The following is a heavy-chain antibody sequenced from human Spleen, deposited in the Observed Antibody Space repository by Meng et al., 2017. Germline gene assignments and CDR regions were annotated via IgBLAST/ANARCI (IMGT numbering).Heavy chain of an antibody. CDR3: ARGGRSGWTRRYFDL. V-gene: IGHV4-31*03. D-gene: IGHD6-19*01. CDR1: GGGSIGSGGYY. CDR2: IYFSGST. Sequence: QVRLRGSGPGLGTPSQVLSMTGTVSGGGSIGSGGYYWSWIRQHPGKGLEWIGYIYFSGSTYYNPSLKSRLTISLDTSKKQFSLKLSSVTAADTAVYYCARGGRSGWTRRYFDLWGRGTLVTVSS. J-gene: IGHJ2*01.